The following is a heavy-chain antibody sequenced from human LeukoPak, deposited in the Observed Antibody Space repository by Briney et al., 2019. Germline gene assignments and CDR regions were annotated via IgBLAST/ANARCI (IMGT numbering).Heavy chain of an antibody. CDR2: IGTAGDT. CDR1: GFTFSSYD. CDR3: ARNFDYSNEYYFDY. J-gene: IGHJ4*02. V-gene: IGHV3-13*01. Sequence: GGSLRLSCAASGFTFSSYDMHWVRQATGKGLEWVSAIGTAGDTYYPGSVKGRFTISRENAKNSLYLQMNSLRAGDTAVYYCARNFDYSNEYYFDYWGQGTLVTVSS. D-gene: IGHD4-11*01.